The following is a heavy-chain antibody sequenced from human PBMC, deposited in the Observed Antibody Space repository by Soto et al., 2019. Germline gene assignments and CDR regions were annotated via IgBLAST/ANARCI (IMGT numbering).Heavy chain of an antibody. J-gene: IGHJ6*02. CDR2: INAGNGNT. CDR3: ARVYCSSTSCYPVNYGMDV. V-gene: IGHV1-3*01. CDR1: GYTFTSYA. Sequence: QVQLVQSGAEVKKPGASVKVSCKASGYTFTSYAMHWVRQAPGQRLEWMGWINAGNGNTKYSQKLQGRVTITRDTSASTAYMELSSLRSEDTAVYYCARVYCSSTSCYPVNYGMDVWGQGTTVTVSS. D-gene: IGHD2-2*01.